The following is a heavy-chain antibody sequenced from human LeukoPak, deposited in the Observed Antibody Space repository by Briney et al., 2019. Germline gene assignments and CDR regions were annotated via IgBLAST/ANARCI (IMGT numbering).Heavy chain of an antibody. V-gene: IGHV4-30-2*01. CDR2: IYHSGST. D-gene: IGHD6-6*01. J-gene: IGHJ6*03. CDR3: ARDHSSLGYYYYMDV. CDR1: GGSISSGGYY. Sequence: SQTLSLTCTVSGGSISSGGYYWSWIRQPPGKGLEWIGYIYHSGSTYYNPSLKSRVTISVDRSKNQFSLKLSSVTAADTAVYYCARDHSSLGYYYYMDVWGKGTTVTVSS.